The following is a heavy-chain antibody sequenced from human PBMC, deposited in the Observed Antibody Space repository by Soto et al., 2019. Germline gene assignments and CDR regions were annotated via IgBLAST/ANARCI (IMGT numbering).Heavy chain of an antibody. V-gene: IGHV3-23*01. Sequence: PGGSLRLSCAASGFTFSSYAMSWVRQAPGKGLEWVSAISGSGGSTYYADSVKGRFTISRDNSKNTLYLQMNSLRAEDTAVYYCAKGRYSGSYSKPPGLLDYWGQGTPVTVSS. CDR2: ISGSGGST. CDR1: GFTFSSYA. J-gene: IGHJ4*02. CDR3: AKGRYSGSYSKPPGLLDY. D-gene: IGHD1-26*01.